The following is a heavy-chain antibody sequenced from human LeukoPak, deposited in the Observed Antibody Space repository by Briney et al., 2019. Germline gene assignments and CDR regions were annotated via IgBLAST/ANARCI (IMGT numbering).Heavy chain of an antibody. V-gene: IGHV3-48*02. CDR1: GFTFSSYA. CDR3: ARVTTTVTTFDAFDI. J-gene: IGHJ3*02. D-gene: IGHD4-17*01. CDR2: ISSSSSTI. Sequence: EGSLRLSCAASGFTFSSYAMSWVRQAPGKGLEWVSYISSSSSTIYYADSVKGRFTISRDNAKNSLYLQMNSLRDEDTAVYYCARVTTTVTTFDAFDIWGQGTMVTVSS.